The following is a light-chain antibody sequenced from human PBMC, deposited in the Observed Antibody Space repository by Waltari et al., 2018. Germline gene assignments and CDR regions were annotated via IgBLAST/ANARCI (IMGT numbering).Light chain of an antibody. CDR2: GTS. Sequence: DIQMTQSPSSLAASVGDRVTITCRASQIISTYLNWYQQKPGKAPMLLIYGTSGLQSGVPSRFSGSGFGTDFTLAISSLQPEDFATYYCQQSYSSPYTFGQGTQLQIK. J-gene: IGKJ2*01. V-gene: IGKV1-39*01. CDR3: QQSYSSPYT. CDR1: QIISTY.